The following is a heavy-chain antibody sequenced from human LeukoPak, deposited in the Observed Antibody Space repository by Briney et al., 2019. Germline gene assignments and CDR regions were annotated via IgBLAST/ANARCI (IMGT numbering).Heavy chain of an antibody. D-gene: IGHD3-10*01. J-gene: IGHJ4*02. CDR2: ISDSGGRT. Sequence: GGSLRLSCAVTGITLSNYGMSWVRQAPGKWLEWVAGISDSGGRTNYADSVKGRFTISRDNPKNTLYLQMKSLRAEDTAVYYCARDQDTGGSGSGIDYWGQGTLVTVSS. CDR1: GITLSNYG. CDR3: ARDQDTGGSGSGIDY. V-gene: IGHV3-23*01.